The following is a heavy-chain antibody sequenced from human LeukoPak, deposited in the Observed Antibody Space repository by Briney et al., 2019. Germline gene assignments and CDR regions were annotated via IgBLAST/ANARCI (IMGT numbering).Heavy chain of an antibody. V-gene: IGHV3-7*01. CDR3: ARVLNLTYYDFWSGYSAYYYYYYMDV. J-gene: IGHJ6*03. Sequence: RGGSLRLSCAASGFTFSSNWMGWGRQAPGKGLEWVANIKQVGSEKYYVDSVKGRFTIFRDNAKNSLYLQMNSLRAEDTAVDYCARVLNLTYYDFWSGYSAYYYYYYMDVGGKGTAVTVSS. D-gene: IGHD3-3*01. CDR2: IKQVGSEK. CDR1: GFTFSSNW.